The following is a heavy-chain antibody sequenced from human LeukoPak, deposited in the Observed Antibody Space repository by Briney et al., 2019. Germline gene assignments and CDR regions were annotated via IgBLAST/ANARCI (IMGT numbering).Heavy chain of an antibody. Sequence: PGRSLRLSCTASGFTFGDYAMSWVRQAPGKGLEWVGFIRSKAYGGTTEYAASVKGRFTISRDDSKSIAYLQMNSLKTEDTVVYYCTRDPYYDFWSGYSNYYGMDVWGQGTTVTVSS. J-gene: IGHJ6*02. V-gene: IGHV3-49*04. CDR2: IRSKAYGGTT. CDR3: TRDPYYDFWSGYSNYYGMDV. CDR1: GFTFGDYA. D-gene: IGHD3-3*01.